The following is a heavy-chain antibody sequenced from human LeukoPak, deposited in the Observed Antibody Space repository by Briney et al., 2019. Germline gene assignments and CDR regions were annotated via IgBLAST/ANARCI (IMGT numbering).Heavy chain of an antibody. CDR2: IYTSGGT. V-gene: IGHV4-4*07. J-gene: IGHJ5*02. D-gene: IGHD1-26*01. CDR1: GDSISNYY. CDR3: ARHEYSGSYYGLSWFDP. Sequence: KPSETLSLTCTVSGDSISNYYWSWIRQPAGKGLEWIERIYTSGGTNYNPSLKSRVTMSVDTSKNQFSLKLTSVTAADTAVYYCARHEYSGSYYGLSWFDPWGQGTLVTVSS.